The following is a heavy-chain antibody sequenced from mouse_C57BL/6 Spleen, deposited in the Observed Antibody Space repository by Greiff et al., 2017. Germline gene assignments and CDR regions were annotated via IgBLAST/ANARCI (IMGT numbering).Heavy chain of an antibody. CDR2: INPNSGGT. CDR1: GYTFTDYY. V-gene: IGHV1-26*01. D-gene: IGHD2-2*01. J-gene: IGHJ2*01. CDR3: AREREWLALDY. Sequence: EVQLQQSGPELVKPGASVKLSCTASGYTFTDYYMTWVNQSPGKSLEWIGDINPNSGGTSYNHKFKGRATFTVDNSSSTVYMQLRSLTSEDSAADYCAREREWLALDYWGQGTTLTVSS.